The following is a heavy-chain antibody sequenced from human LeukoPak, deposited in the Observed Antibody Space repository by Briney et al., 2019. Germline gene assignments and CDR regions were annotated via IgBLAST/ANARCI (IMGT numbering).Heavy chain of an antibody. CDR3: AREGRMVRGVIISHSRDAFDI. J-gene: IGHJ3*02. CDR2: INPNSGGT. Sequence: ASVKVSCKASGYTFTCYYMHWVRQAPGQGLEWMGWINPNSGGTNYAQKFQGRVTMTRDTSISTAYMELSRLRSDDTAVYYCAREGRMVRGVIISHSRDAFDIWGQGIMVTVSS. V-gene: IGHV1-2*02. CDR1: GYTFTCYY. D-gene: IGHD3-10*01.